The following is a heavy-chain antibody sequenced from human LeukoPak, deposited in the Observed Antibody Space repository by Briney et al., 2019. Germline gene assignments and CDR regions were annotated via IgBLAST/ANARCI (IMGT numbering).Heavy chain of an antibody. CDR3: ARHPTVTTGKQFDY. D-gene: IGHD4-17*01. V-gene: IGHV4-59*08. CDR1: GGSLSSYY. Sequence: PSETLSLTCTVSGGSLSSYYWSWIRQPPGKGLEWIGYIFYSGSTNYNPSLKGRVTISVDTSTNQFSLKLGSVTAADTAVYYCARHPTVTTGKQFDYWGRGTLVTVSS. CDR2: IFYSGST. J-gene: IGHJ4*02.